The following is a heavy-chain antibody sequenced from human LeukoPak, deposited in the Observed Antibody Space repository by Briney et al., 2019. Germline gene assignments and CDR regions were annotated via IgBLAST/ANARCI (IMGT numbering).Heavy chain of an antibody. CDR3: AREQQLVPIFDY. CDR2: IIPIFGTA. D-gene: IGHD6-13*01. V-gene: IGHV1-69*05. Sequence: SVKVSCKASGGTFSSYAISWVRQAPGQGLEWMGGIIPIFGTANYAQKFQGRVTITTDESTSTAYMELSSLRSEDTAVYYCAREQQLVPIFDYWGQGTLVTVSS. J-gene: IGHJ4*02. CDR1: GGTFSSYA.